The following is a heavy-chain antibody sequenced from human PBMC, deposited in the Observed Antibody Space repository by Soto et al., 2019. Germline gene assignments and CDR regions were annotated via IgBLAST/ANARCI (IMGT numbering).Heavy chain of an antibody. V-gene: IGHV4-4*07. J-gene: IGHJ4*02. D-gene: IGHD3-22*01. CDR3: ARDRNYYYDSSGYEDYFDY. CDR1: GGSISSYY. Sequence: SETLSLTCTVSGGSISSYYWSWIRQPAGKGLEWIGRIYTSGSTNYNPSLKSRVTMSVDTSKNQFSLKLSSVTAADTAVYYCARDRNYYYDSSGYEDYFDYWGQGTLVTVSS. CDR2: IYTSGST.